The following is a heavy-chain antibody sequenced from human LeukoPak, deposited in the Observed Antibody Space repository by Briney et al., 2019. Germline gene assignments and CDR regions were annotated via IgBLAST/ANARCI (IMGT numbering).Heavy chain of an antibody. CDR3: ARDGWELPHSAFDP. Sequence: PSETLSLTCSVSGGSISSGSYYWNWIRQPAGKGLEWIGRIYKSGSTNYNPSLKSRVTISVDTSKNQFSPKLSSVTAADTAVYYCARDGWELPHSAFDPWGQGTLVTVSS. CDR1: GGSISSGSYY. V-gene: IGHV4-61*02. J-gene: IGHJ5*02. CDR2: IYKSGST. D-gene: IGHD1-26*01.